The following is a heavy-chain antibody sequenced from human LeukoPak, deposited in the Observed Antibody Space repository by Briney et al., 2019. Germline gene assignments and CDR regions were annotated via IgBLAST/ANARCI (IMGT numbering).Heavy chain of an antibody. CDR2: IGPTGFDR. V-gene: IGHV3-21*06. CDR3: ATETNGRHYDY. J-gene: IGHJ4*02. D-gene: IGHD1-14*01. CDR1: GLTFSTSG. Sequence: PAGSLRLSCTTSGLTFSTSGFNWVRQAPGKGLEWVASIGPTGFDRYHADSIKGRFTISRDNANNCLYLQMDSLRAEDTAVYYCATETNGRHYDYWGQGTLLTVSS.